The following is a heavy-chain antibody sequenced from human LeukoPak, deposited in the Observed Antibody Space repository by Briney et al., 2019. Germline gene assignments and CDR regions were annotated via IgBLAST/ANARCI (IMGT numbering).Heavy chain of an antibody. CDR1: GGSISSYY. CDR3: ASGLLGYWYFDL. D-gene: IGHD1-26*01. CDR2: IYTSGST. J-gene: IGHJ2*01. Sequence: SETLSLTCTVSGGSISSYYWSWIRQPARKGLEWIGRIYTSGSTNYNPSLKSRVTMSVDTSKNQLSLKLSSVTAADTAVYYCASGLLGYWYFDLWGRGTLVTVSS. V-gene: IGHV4-4*07.